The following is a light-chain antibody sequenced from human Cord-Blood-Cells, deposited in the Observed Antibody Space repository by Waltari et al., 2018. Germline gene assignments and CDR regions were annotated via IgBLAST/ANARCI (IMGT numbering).Light chain of an antibody. CDR2: AAS. J-gene: IGKJ5*01. V-gene: IGKV1-39*01. CDR1: QSISSY. Sequence: DIQMTQSPSHLSASVGDRVTITCRASQSISSYLNWDQQKPGKAPTLLIYAASILQRGVPSRFSGSGSGTEFTLTISSLQPEDFATYYCQQSYSTPITFGQGTRLEIK. CDR3: QQSYSTPIT.